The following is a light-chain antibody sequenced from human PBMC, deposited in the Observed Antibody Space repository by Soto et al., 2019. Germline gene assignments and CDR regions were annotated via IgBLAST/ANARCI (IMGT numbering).Light chain of an antibody. CDR3: QQRPNWPRGT. J-gene: IGKJ2*01. CDR2: DAS. CDR1: QSVSTF. Sequence: EVVLTQFPGNLSLYPGEGATLSCRASQSVSTFLSWYQQKPGQAPRLLIYDASKRAAGIPARFSGSGSGTDFTLTIGSLRPEDSSVYYCQQRPNWPRGTFCLGTKLEIK. V-gene: IGKV3-11*01.